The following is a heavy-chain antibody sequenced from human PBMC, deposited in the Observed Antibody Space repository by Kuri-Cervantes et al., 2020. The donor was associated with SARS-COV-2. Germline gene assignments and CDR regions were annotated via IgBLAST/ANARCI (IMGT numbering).Heavy chain of an antibody. Sequence: GESLKISCTASGFTFGDYAMSWVRQAPGKGLEWVSVIYSGGSTYYADSVKGRFTISRDNSKNTLYLQMNSLRAEDTAVYYCASYLNRNWFDPWGQGTLVTVSS. D-gene: IGHD3-16*02. CDR3: ASYLNRNWFDP. CDR1: GFTFGDYA. CDR2: IYSGGST. V-gene: IGHV3-53*05. J-gene: IGHJ5*02.